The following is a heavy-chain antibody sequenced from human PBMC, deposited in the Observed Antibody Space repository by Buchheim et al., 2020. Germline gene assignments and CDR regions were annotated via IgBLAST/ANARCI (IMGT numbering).Heavy chain of an antibody. CDR1: GGSFSGYY. J-gene: IGHJ5*02. CDR2: INHSGST. CDR3: ASRAIFVLSMGWFDP. D-gene: IGHD3/OR15-3a*01. Sequence: QVQLQQWGAGLLKPSETLSLTCAVYGGSFSGYYWSWIRQPPGKGLEWSGEINHSGSTNYNPSLKSRVTISVDTSKNQFSLKLSSVTAADTAVYYCASRAIFVLSMGWFDPWGQGTL. V-gene: IGHV4-34*01.